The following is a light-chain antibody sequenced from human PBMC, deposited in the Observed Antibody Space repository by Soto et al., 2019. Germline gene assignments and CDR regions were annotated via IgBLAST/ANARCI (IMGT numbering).Light chain of an antibody. CDR2: DAS. J-gene: IGKJ3*01. CDR3: QQYDHLPPA. CDR1: QDISNY. V-gene: IGKV1-33*01. Sequence: DIQMTQFPSSLSASVGDRVTITCQASQDISNYLNWYEQKPGKAPKLLIYDASNLETGVPSRFSGSGSGTDFTSTISSLQPEDIATYYCQQYDHLPPAFGPGTKVDIK.